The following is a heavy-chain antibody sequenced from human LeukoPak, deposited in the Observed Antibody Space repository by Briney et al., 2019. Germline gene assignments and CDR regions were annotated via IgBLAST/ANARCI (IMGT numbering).Heavy chain of an antibody. V-gene: IGHV3-48*01. D-gene: IGHD2-15*01. CDR1: GFTFSSYS. J-gene: IGHJ4*02. CDR2: ISSRSSTI. CDR3: AREPYCSGGSCPSFPNYFDY. Sequence: GGSLRLSCAASGFTFSSYSMNWVRQAPGKGLEWVSYISSRSSTIYYADSVKGRFTISRDNAKNSLYLQMNSLRAEDTAVYYCAREPYCSGGSCPSFPNYFDYWGQGTLVTVSS.